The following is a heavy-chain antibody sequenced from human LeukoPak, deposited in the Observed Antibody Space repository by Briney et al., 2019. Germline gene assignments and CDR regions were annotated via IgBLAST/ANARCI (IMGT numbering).Heavy chain of an antibody. CDR3: ARASMEDIVVVPAAIKWYFDL. Sequence: SQTLSLTCTVSGGSISSGSYYWSWIRQPAGKGLEWIGRIYTSGSTNYNPSLKSRFTISVDTSKNQFSLKLSSVTAADTAVYYCARASMEDIVVVPAAIKWYFDLWGRGTLVTVSS. CDR2: IYTSGST. D-gene: IGHD2-2*01. CDR1: GGSISSGSYY. J-gene: IGHJ2*01. V-gene: IGHV4-61*02.